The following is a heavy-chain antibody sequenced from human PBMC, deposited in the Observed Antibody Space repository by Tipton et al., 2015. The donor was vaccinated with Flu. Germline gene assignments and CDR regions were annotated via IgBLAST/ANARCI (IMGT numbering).Heavy chain of an antibody. J-gene: IGHJ4*02. D-gene: IGHD5-24*01. CDR3: MARAGKERNY. V-gene: IGHV4-31*07. CDR1: GESISNDDYY. Sequence: LRLSCSVSGESISNDDYYWSWIRQFPDKGLEWMGYVHSTGTTHYNPPVEGRLTKSRDSSKNQFFLLLHSMTAADAAVYYCMARAGKERNYWGRGAQVTVSS. CDR2: VHSTGTT.